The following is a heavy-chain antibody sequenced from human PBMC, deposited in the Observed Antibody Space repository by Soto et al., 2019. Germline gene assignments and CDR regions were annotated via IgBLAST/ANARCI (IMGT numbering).Heavy chain of an antibody. D-gene: IGHD2-2*01. J-gene: IGHJ4*02. CDR2: IIPIFGTA. V-gene: IGHV1-69*13. CDR3: ASVYCSSTSCYAEGLNYFDY. Sequence: ASVKVSCKASGGTFSSYAISWVRQAPGQGLEWMGGIIPIFGTANYAQKFQGRVTITADESTSTAYMELSSLRSEDTAVYYCASVYCSSTSCYAEGLNYFDYWGQGTLVTVSS. CDR1: GGTFSSYA.